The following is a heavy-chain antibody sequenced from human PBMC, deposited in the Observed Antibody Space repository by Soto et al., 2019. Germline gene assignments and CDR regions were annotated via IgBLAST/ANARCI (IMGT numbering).Heavy chain of an antibody. J-gene: IGHJ6*02. V-gene: IGHV5-10-1*01. CDR1: GYSFTIYW. CDR2: IDPSDSYT. CDR3: ARLGRSPRFNYYGMDV. Sequence: GESLKISCKGSGYSFTIYWSSWVRQMPGKGLEWMGRIDPSDSYTNYSPSFQGHVTISADKSISTAYLQWSSLKASDTAMYYCARLGRSPRFNYYGMDVWGQGTTVTVSS. D-gene: IGHD7-27*01.